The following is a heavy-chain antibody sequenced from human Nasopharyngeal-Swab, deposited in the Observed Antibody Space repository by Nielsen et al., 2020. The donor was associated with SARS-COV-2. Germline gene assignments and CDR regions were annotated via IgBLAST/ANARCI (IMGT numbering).Heavy chain of an antibody. CDR2: ISWNSGSI. D-gene: IGHD3-22*01. CDR1: GFTFDDYA. J-gene: IGHJ4*02. CDR3: ASGDSSGYYSDY. Sequence: SLKISCAASGFTFDDYALHWVRQAPGKGLEWVSVISWNSGSIGYADSVKGRFTISRDNAKNSLYLQMNSLRAEDTALYYCASGDSSGYYSDYWGQGTLVTVSS. V-gene: IGHV3-9*01.